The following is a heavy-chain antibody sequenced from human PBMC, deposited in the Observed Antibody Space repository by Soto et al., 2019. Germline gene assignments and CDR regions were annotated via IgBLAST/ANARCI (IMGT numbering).Heavy chain of an antibody. CDR1: GYSFTSYW. CDR2: IYPGDSDT. D-gene: IGHD6-19*01. J-gene: IGHJ6*02. CDR3: ARHWQYSSGYYYYGMDV. Sequence: PGESLQISCKGSGYSFTSYWIGWVRQMPGKGLEWMGIIYPGDSDTRYSPSFQGQVTISADKSISTAYLQWSSLKASDTAMYYCARHWQYSSGYYYYGMDVWGQGTTVTVSS. V-gene: IGHV5-51*01.